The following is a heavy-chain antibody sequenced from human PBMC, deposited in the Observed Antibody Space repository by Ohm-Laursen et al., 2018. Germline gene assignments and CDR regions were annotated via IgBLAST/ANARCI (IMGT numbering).Heavy chain of an antibody. J-gene: IGHJ4*02. CDR3: ARVGASLPTTVTTFDY. CDR1: GYTFTSYY. D-gene: IGHD4-17*01. Sequence: ASVKVSCRASGYTFTSYYMHWVRQAPGQGLEWMGIINPSGGSTSYAQKFQGRVTMTRDTSTSTVYMELSSLRSEDTAVYYCARVGASLPTTVTTFDYWGQGTLVTVSS. CDR2: INPSGGST. V-gene: IGHV1-46*01.